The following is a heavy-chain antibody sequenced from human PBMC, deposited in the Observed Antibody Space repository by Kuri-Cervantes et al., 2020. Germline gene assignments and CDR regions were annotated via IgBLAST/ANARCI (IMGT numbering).Heavy chain of an antibody. CDR3: ARGGSDFWSGYFCY. Sequence: SVKVSCKASGGTFSSYAISWVRQAPGQGLEWMGGIIPIFGTANYAQKFQGRVTITADESTSTAYMELSSLRSEDTAVYYCARGGSDFWSGYFCYWGQGSLGTVSS. J-gene: IGHJ4*02. CDR1: GGTFSSYA. D-gene: IGHD3-3*01. CDR2: IIPIFGTA. V-gene: IGHV1-69*13.